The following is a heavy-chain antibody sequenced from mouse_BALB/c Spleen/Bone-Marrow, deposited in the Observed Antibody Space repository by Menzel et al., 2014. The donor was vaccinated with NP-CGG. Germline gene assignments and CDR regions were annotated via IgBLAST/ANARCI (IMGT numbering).Heavy chain of an antibody. CDR2: ISSGSTVT. J-gene: IGHJ1*01. Sequence: EVQRVESGGGLVQPGGSRKLSCAASGFTFSSFGMHWVRQAPEKGLEWVAYISSGSTVTFYADTVKGRFTISRDNPKNTLFLQMTSLRSEDTAMYYCARGGNWDDFDVWGAGTTVTVSS. CDR1: GFTFSSFG. CDR3: ARGGNWDDFDV. D-gene: IGHD4-1*01. V-gene: IGHV5-17*02.